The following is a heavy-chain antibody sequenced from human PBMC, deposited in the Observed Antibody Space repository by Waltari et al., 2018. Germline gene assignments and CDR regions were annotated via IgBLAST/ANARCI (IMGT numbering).Heavy chain of an antibody. CDR2: ISSRSTYL. D-gene: IGHD3-16*01. V-gene: IGHV3-21*01. J-gene: IGHJ4*02. CDR3: ARDEGGQYQGDFDY. CDR1: GFIFNTFA. Sequence: EVQLVESGGGLVKPGGSLRLFCAASGFIFNTFAMNWVRQAPGKGLEWGSAISSRSTYLYNADSVKVRFTSSRDNSRSSLFLKMNSLRAEDTAVYYCARDEGGQYQGDFDYWGQGTLVSVSS.